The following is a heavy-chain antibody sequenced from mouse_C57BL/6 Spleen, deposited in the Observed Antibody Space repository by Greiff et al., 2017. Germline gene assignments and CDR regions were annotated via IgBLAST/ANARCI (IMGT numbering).Heavy chain of an antibody. CDR1: GYTFTSYD. CDR2: IYPRDGST. Sequence: VQLQQSGPELVKPGASVKLSCKASGYTFTSYDINWVKQRPGQGLEWIGWIYPRDGSTKYNEKFKGKATLTVDTSSSTAYMELHSLTSEDSAVYFCARDYYDYDERIYYAMDYWGQGTSVTVSS. J-gene: IGHJ4*01. CDR3: ARDYYDYDERIYYAMDY. D-gene: IGHD2-4*01. V-gene: IGHV1-85*01.